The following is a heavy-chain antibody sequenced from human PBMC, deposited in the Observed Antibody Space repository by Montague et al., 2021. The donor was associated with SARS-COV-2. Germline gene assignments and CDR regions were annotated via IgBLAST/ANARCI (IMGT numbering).Heavy chain of an antibody. Sequence: TLSLTCTVSGGSISSDDYYWSWIRQPPGKGLEWIGYIFYGGSAYYSPSLESRSTISIDTSKNQFSLRLTSVTAADTAVYYCARVRDSSGHDYWGQGTLVTVSS. CDR3: ARVRDSSGHDY. CDR2: IFYGGSA. CDR1: GGSISSDDYY. D-gene: IGHD3-22*01. J-gene: IGHJ4*02. V-gene: IGHV4-30-4*01.